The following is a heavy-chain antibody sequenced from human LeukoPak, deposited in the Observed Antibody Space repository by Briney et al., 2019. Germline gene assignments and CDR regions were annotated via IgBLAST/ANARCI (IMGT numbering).Heavy chain of an antibody. V-gene: IGHV4-4*02. D-gene: IGHD3-10*01. CDR1: GGSISSSNW. J-gene: IGHJ4*02. CDR3: ARQYTMVRGVIFHFDY. CDR2: IYHSGST. Sequence: PSETLSLTCAVSGGSISSSNWWSWVRQPPGKGLEWIGEIYHSGSTNYNPSLKSRVTISVDKSKNQFSLKLSSVTAADTAVYYCARQYTMVRGVIFHFDYWGQGTLVTVSS.